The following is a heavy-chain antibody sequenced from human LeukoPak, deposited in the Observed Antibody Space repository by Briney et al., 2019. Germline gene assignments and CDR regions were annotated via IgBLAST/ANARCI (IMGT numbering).Heavy chain of an antibody. CDR2: INHSGST. V-gene: IGHV4-34*01. CDR1: GGSFSGYY. J-gene: IGHJ4*02. Sequence: SETLSLTCAVYGGSFSGYYWSWIRQPPGKGLEWIGEINHSGSTNNNPSLKSRVTISVDTSKNQFSLKLSSVTAADTAVYYCARLGGGNYWGQGTLVTVSS. D-gene: IGHD3-16*01. CDR3: ARLGGGNY.